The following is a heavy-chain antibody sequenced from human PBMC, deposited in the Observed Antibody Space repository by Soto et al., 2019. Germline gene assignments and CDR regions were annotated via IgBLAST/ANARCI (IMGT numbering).Heavy chain of an antibody. CDR2: IFHSGNA. Sequence: PSETLSLTCTVSGGSTRNVYWSWIRQPPGKRLEWIGFIFHSGNAKYNPSLKSRVTISIDTSKSQFSLSLDSVTAADTAVYFCARAHAPTLPFDYWGLGTLVTVSS. J-gene: IGHJ4*01. CDR1: GGSTRNVY. D-gene: IGHD2-15*01. CDR3: ARAHAPTLPFDY. V-gene: IGHV4-59*01.